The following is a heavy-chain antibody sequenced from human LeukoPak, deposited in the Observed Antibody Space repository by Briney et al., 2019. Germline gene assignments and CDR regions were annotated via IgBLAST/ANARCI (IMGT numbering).Heavy chain of an antibody. CDR1: GYTFTTYG. V-gene: IGHV1-18*01. Sequence: AASVKVSCKASGYTFTTYGISWVRQAPGQGLECMGWINPYNGNTNYAQKLQGRVTMTTDTSTSTAYMELRSLRSDDTAVYYCARELYGRFEYWGQGTLVTVSS. J-gene: IGHJ4*02. CDR3: ARELYGRFEY. CDR2: INPYNGNT. D-gene: IGHD2-2*02.